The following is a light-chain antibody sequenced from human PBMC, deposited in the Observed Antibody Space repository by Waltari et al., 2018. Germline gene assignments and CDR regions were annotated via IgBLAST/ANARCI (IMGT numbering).Light chain of an antibody. CDR3: AAWDDSLTGPV. J-gene: IGLJ3*02. CDR2: SNH. CDR1: TSNIGSNT. Sequence: QSMMTHPATASGTPGQRVTISCSGSTSNIGSNTVHWYQQFPGTAPKLLLYSNHQRPSGVPDRFSGSKSGTSASLAISGLQSEDEAEYFCAAWDDSLTGPVFGGGTKVTVL. V-gene: IGLV1-44*01.